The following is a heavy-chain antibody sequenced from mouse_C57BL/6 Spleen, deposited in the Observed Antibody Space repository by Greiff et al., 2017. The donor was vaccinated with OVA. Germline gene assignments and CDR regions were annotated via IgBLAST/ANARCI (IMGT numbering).Heavy chain of an antibody. CDR2: ISYDGSN. D-gene: IGHD2-5*01. CDR3: ARDGYSNLYAMDY. Sequence: EVKLVESGPGLVKPSQSLSLTCSVTGYSITSGYYWNWIRQFPGNKLEWMGYISYDGSNNYNPSLKNRISITRDTAKNQFFLKLNSVTTEDTATYYCARDGYSNLYAMDYWGQGTSVTVSS. J-gene: IGHJ4*01. CDR1: GYSITSGYY. V-gene: IGHV3-6*01.